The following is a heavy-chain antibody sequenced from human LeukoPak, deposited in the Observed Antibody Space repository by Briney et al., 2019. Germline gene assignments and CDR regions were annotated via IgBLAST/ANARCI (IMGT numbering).Heavy chain of an antibody. CDR2: INPRGST. CDR3: AREPGYCSGGSCYGGWFDP. D-gene: IGHD2-15*01. J-gene: IGHJ5*02. Sequence: PSETLSLTCAVYGGSFSDHYWSWFRQPPGKGLEWIGEINPRGSTTYNPSLKSRVTISVDTSKNQLSLNLRSVTAADTAVYYCAREPGYCSGGSCYGGWFDPWGQGTLVTVSS. V-gene: IGHV4-34*01. CDR1: GGSFSDHY.